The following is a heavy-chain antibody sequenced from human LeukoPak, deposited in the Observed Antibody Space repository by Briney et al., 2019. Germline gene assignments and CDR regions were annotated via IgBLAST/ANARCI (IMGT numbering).Heavy chain of an antibody. CDR1: GYTFTGYY. CDR3: ARARTDRGSRGPYDI. D-gene: IGHD3-10*01. J-gene: IGHJ3*02. Sequence: WASVKVSCKASGYTFTGYYIHWVRQAPGQGLEWMGWINPNNGGTNYAQRFQGRATMTRDTSISTAYMELSRLRSDDTAAYYCARARTDRGSRGPYDIWGQGTMVTVSS. V-gene: IGHV1-2*02. CDR2: INPNNGGT.